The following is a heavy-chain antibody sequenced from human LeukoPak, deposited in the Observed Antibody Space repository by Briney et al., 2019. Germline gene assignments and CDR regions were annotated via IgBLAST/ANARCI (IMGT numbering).Heavy chain of an antibody. J-gene: IGHJ3*02. CDR2: ICPGDSGT. V-gene: IGHV5-51*01. CDR3: ARGGGRYGAFDI. Sequence: SPMIFCYGSGDSFISCWICCVRQLPGKGLEGMGMICPGDSGTRYSPSFQRQGTISADKSMSTAYLQWSSLTASDTAMYYCARGGGRYGAFDIWGQGTMVTVSS. CDR1: GDSFISCW. D-gene: IGHD6-19*01.